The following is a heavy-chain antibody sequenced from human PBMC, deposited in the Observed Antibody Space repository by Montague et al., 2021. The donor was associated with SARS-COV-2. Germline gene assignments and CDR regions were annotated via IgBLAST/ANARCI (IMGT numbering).Heavy chain of an antibody. V-gene: IGHV4-34*01. CDR1: GGSFSGYY. J-gene: IGHJ6*02. Sequence: SETLSLTCAVYGGSFSGYYWSWIRQPPGKGLEWIGEINHSGSTNYNPSLKSRVTISGDTSKNQFSLKLSSVTAADTAVYYCARFYHVGMARGVRRAYYYGMDVWGQGTTVTVSS. CDR3: ARFYHVGMARGVRRAYYYGMDV. CDR2: INHSGST. D-gene: IGHD3-10*01.